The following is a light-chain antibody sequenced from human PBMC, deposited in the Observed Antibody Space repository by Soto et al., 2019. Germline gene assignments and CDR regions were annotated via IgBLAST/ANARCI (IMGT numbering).Light chain of an antibody. Sequence: QSVLTQPASVSGSPGQSITISCTGTSSDVGGYNYVSWHQQHPGKVPKLMIYDVSYRPSGVSNRFSGSTSGNTASLTISGLQAEEEADYYCSSYTTSSTYVFGTGTKLTVL. CDR3: SSYTTSSTYV. CDR1: SSDVGGYNY. J-gene: IGLJ1*01. CDR2: DVS. V-gene: IGLV2-14*01.